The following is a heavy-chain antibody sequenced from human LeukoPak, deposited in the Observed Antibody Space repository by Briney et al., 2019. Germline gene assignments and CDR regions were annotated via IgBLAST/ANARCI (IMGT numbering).Heavy chain of an antibody. V-gene: IGHV3-7*03. CDR1: GFTFSRYW. D-gene: IGHD6-19*01. J-gene: IGHJ3*02. CDR2: IKPDGREE. CDR3: ARDLSGWYEFGAFGI. Sequence: PGGSLRLSCVDSGFTFSRYWMSWVRQAPGKGPEWVANIKPDGREEYYVDSVKGRFTISRDNAKNSLYLQMNSLRAEDTAVYYCARDLSGWYEFGAFGIWGQGTMVTVSS.